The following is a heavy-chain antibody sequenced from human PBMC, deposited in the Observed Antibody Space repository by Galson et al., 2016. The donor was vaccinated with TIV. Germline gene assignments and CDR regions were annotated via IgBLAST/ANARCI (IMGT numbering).Heavy chain of an antibody. V-gene: IGHV1-69*06. CDR1: GATFSRYA. CDR2: IIPIFDTT. D-gene: IGHD3-10*01. CDR3: ARDSVSFGSGSYYPSSFDY. Sequence: SCKASGATFSRYAFNWVRQAPGQGLEWMGRIIPIFDTTNYAQNFQGRVTIIADKSTNTVYMEVSRLRSDDTAVYYCARDSVSFGSGSYYPSSFDYWGRGTLVTVSS. J-gene: IGHJ4*02.